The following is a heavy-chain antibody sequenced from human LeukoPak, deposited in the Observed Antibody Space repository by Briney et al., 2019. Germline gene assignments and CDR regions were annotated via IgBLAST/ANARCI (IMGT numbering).Heavy chain of an antibody. CDR3: ARVSGSYHVGAFDI. Sequence: ASVKVSCKASGYTFTGYYMHWVRQAPGQGLEWLGRISSYNGNTNYVQKFQGRVTMTTDTSTSTVYMELRSLTSDDTAVYYCARVSGSYHVGAFDIWGQGTMVTVSS. CDR1: GYTFTGYY. CDR2: ISSYNGNT. V-gene: IGHV1-18*04. D-gene: IGHD1-26*01. J-gene: IGHJ3*02.